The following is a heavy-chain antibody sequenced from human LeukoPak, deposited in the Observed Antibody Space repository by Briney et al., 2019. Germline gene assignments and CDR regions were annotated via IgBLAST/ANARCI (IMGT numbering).Heavy chain of an antibody. V-gene: IGHV3-30*18. CDR1: GFTFSSYG. CDR3: AKEPFAYDSSGYTDY. D-gene: IGHD3-22*01. CDR2: ISYDGSNK. J-gene: IGHJ4*02. Sequence: GGSLRLSCAAPGFTFSSYGMHWVRQAPGKGLEWVAVISYDGSNKYYADSVKGRLTISRDNSKNTLYLQMNSLRAEDTAVYYCAKEPFAYDSSGYTDYWGQGTLVTVSS.